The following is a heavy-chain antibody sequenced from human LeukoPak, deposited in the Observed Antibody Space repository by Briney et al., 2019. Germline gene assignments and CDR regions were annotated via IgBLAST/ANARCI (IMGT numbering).Heavy chain of an antibody. CDR1: GGTFSSYA. Sequence: ASVKVSCKASGGTFSSYAISWVRQAPGQGLEWMGGIIPIFGTANYAQKFQGRVTITADKSTSTAYMELSSLRSEDTAVYYCARSITMVRGGNDAFDIWGQGTMVTVSS. D-gene: IGHD3-10*01. CDR3: ARSITMVRGGNDAFDI. V-gene: IGHV1-69*06. CDR2: IIPIFGTA. J-gene: IGHJ3*02.